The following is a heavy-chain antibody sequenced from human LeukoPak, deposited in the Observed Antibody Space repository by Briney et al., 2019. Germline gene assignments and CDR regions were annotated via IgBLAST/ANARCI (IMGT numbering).Heavy chain of an antibody. V-gene: IGHV4-34*01. Sequence: SETLSLTCAVYGGSFSGYYWSWIRQPPGKGLEWIGEINHSGSTNYNPSLKSRVTISVDTSKNQFSLKLSSVTAADTAVYYCAGHRSKPHTAMVDYWGQGTLVTVSS. J-gene: IGHJ4*02. CDR2: INHSGST. D-gene: IGHD5-18*01. CDR1: GGSFSGYY. CDR3: AGHRSKPHTAMVDY.